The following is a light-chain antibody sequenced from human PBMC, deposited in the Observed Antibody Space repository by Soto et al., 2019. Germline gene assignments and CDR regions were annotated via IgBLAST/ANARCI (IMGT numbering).Light chain of an antibody. J-gene: IGKJ2*01. CDR3: QQYNTYS. V-gene: IGKV1-5*03. CDR2: KTS. CDR1: QSLNSW. Sequence: DIQMTQSPSTLSASVGDRVSITCRASQSLNSWLAWYQQKPGKAPKLLIYKTSTLESGVPSRFSGSGSGTELTLTISNLQPDDFATYYRQQYNTYSFGQGTKLEIK.